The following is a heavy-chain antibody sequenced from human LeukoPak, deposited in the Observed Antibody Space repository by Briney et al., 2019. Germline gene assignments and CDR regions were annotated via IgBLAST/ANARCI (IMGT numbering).Heavy chain of an antibody. J-gene: IGHJ4*02. V-gene: IGHV3-23*01. CDR2: ISNNGGYT. CDR3: ARASVTGDYFDY. Sequence: GGAPRLPLAASGFTLWSPSMSGVRPAPGEGVGGVSAISNNGGYTYYADSVQGRFTVSRDNAKNTLYLQMNSLRAEDTAVYYCARASVTGDYFDYWGQGTLVTVSS. D-gene: IGHD1-20*01. CDR1: GFTLWSPS.